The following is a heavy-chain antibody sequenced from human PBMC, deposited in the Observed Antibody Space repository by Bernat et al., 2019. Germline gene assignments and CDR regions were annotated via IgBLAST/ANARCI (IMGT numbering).Heavy chain of an antibody. J-gene: IGHJ3*02. CDR2: IKSKTDGGTT. CDR1: GFTFSNAW. D-gene: IGHD3-10*01. V-gene: IGHV3-15*01. CDR3: TTDDSGMGAFDN. Sequence: EVQLVESGGGLVKPGGSLRLSCAASGFTFSNAWMSWVRLAPGKGLEWVGRIKSKTDGGTTDYAAPVKGRFTISRDDSKNTLYLQMNSLKTEDTAVYYCTTDDSGMGAFDNWGQGTMVTVSS.